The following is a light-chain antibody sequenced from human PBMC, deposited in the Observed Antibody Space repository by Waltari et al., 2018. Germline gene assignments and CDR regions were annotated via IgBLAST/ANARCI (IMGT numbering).Light chain of an antibody. V-gene: IGLV2-14*03. Sequence: QSALTQPASVSGSPGQSITISCTGTSNDVGASNFVSWYQQHPGRAPQLMIYDVTERPSGISYRFSGSKSANTASLTISGRLPEDEAIYYCSSVTDTHTLLFGGGTTVTVL. J-gene: IGLJ2*01. CDR3: SSVTDTHTLL. CDR1: SNDVGASNF. CDR2: DVT.